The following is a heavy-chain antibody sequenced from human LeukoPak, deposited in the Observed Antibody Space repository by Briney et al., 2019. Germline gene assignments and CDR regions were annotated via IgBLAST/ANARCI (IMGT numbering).Heavy chain of an antibody. CDR1: GESFSAYF. D-gene: IGHD6-6*01. V-gene: IGHV4-34*01. CDR3: ATRSSTLAAARCFDD. Sequence: SETLSLTCAVHGESFSAYFWGWIRHVPGKGLEWIGELDHRGSSNYNPPLKSRATISVDTSKNHFSLSLTSVSAADTAVYYCATRSSTLAAARCFDDWGQGTVVTVSS. CDR2: LDHRGSS. J-gene: IGHJ4*03.